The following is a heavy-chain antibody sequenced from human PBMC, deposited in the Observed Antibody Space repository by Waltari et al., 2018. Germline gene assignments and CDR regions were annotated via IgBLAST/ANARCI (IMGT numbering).Heavy chain of an antibody. J-gene: IGHJ6*02. V-gene: IGHV4-61*09. CDR1: GGSISSGSYY. Sequence: QVQLQESGPGLVKPSQTLSLTCTVSGGSISSGSYYWSWIRQPAGKGLEWIGYIYTSGSTNYNPSLKSRVTISVDTSKNQFSLKLSSVTAADTAVYYCARYYYDYGMDVWGQGTTVTVSS. CDR2: IYTSGST. CDR3: ARYYYDYGMDV.